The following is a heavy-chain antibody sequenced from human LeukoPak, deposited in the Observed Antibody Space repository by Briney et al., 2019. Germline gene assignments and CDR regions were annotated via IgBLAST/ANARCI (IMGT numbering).Heavy chain of an antibody. V-gene: IGHV4-34*01. Sequence: SETLSLTCTVYGGSFSGYYWSWIRQPPGQGLEWVGEINHSGSTNYNPSLKSRVTISVGTSKNPFSLKLSSVTAADTAVYYCARLYGSGSYYNYWGQGTLVTVSS. CDR3: ARLYGSGSYYNY. D-gene: IGHD3-10*01. CDR2: INHSGST. J-gene: IGHJ4*02. CDR1: GGSFSGYY.